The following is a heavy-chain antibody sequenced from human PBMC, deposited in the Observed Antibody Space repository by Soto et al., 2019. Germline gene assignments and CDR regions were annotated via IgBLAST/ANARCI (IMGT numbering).Heavy chain of an antibody. J-gene: IGHJ6*02. CDR3: ARNDISLRGMDV. V-gene: IGHV4-31*03. CDR1: GGSISSGGYY. CDR2: SYYSGST. Sequence: QVQLQESGPGLVKPSQTLSLTCTVSGGSISSGGYYWSWIRQHPGKGLEWIGSSYYSGSTYYNPALKSRVTIAVDTSKNQCALKLSSVTAADTAVYYCARNDISLRGMDVWGQGTTVTVSS. D-gene: IGHD3-9*01.